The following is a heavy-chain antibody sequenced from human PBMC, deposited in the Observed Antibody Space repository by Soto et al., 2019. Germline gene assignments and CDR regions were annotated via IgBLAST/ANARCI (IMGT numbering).Heavy chain of an antibody. CDR1: GYTFTSYA. Sequence: GASVKVSCKASGYTFTSYAMHWVRQAPGQRLEWMGWINAGNGNTKYSQKFQGRVTITRDTFASTAYMELSSLRSEDTAVYYCARSIVVVTAADYWGQGTLVTVSS. V-gene: IGHV1-3*01. CDR2: INAGNGNT. J-gene: IGHJ4*02. D-gene: IGHD2-21*02. CDR3: ARSIVVVTAADY.